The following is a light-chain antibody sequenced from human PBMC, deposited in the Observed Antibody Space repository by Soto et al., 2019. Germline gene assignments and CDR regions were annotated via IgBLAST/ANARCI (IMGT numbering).Light chain of an antibody. CDR1: QSVSSSY. Sequence: EIVLTQSPGTLSLSPGERATLSCRASQSVSSSYLAWYQQKPGLAPRLTLYDTSFRATGIPDRFSGSGSGTDFTLTISRLEPEDFAVYYCQQYGSSWWTFGQGTKVDIK. CDR3: QQYGSSWWT. CDR2: DTS. J-gene: IGKJ1*01. V-gene: IGKV3D-20*01.